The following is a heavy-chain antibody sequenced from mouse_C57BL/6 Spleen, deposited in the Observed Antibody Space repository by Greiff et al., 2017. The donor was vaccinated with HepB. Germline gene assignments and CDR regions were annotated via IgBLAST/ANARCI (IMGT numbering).Heavy chain of an antibody. V-gene: IGHV5-6*01. Sequence: EVQGVESGGDLVKPGGSLKLSCAASGFTFSSYGMSWVRQTPDKRLEWVATISSGGSYTYYPDSVKGRFTISRDNAKNTLYLQMSSLKSEDTAMYYCARRYGNYVHYAMDYWGQGTSVTVSS. J-gene: IGHJ4*01. CDR2: ISSGGSYT. CDR3: ARRYGNYVHYAMDY. D-gene: IGHD2-1*01. CDR1: GFTFSSYG.